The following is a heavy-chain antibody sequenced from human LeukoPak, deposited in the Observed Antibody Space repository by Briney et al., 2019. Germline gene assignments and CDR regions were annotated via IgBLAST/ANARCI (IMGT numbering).Heavy chain of an antibody. D-gene: IGHD3-3*01. CDR1: GFPFNKHG. Sequence: GSLKLSCAPSGFPFNKHGMPWVRQAPGKGLEWVAIISNDGSRKYYAHSVEGRFTISRDNSKNTLYLQMDSLRAEDTAVYYCARDRAWNYFDYWGQGTLVTVSS. CDR3: ARDRAWNYFDY. V-gene: IGHV3-30*03. J-gene: IGHJ4*02. CDR2: ISNDGSRK.